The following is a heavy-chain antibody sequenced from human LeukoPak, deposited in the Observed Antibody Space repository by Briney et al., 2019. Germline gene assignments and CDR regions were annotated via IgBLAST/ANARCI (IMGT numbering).Heavy chain of an antibody. CDR2: IYHSGTT. Sequence: SETLSLTCTVSGYSINGGYYWGWIRQPPGKGLEWIGIIYHSGTTYSNPSLKSRVTISVDTSKNQFSLKLSSVTAEDTAVYYRARGGYSYVGYFDYWGQGALVTVSS. J-gene: IGHJ4*02. D-gene: IGHD5-18*01. CDR1: GYSINGGYY. V-gene: IGHV4-38-2*02. CDR3: ARGGYSYVGYFDY.